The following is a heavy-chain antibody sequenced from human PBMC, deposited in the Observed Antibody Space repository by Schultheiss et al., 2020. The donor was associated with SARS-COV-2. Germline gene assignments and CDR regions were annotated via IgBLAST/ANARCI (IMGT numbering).Heavy chain of an antibody. D-gene: IGHD4-17*01. V-gene: IGHV2-70*12. Sequence: SGPTLVKPTQTLTLTCTFSGFSLSTSKLCVSWIRQPPGKALEWLAHIFSNDEKSYSTSLKTRLTISKDTSKNQVVLTMTNMDPVDTATYYCAHRRSTVTGPYFDLWGRGTLVTVSS. CDR2: IFSNDEK. J-gene: IGHJ2*01. CDR1: GFSLSTSKLC. CDR3: AHRRSTVTGPYFDL.